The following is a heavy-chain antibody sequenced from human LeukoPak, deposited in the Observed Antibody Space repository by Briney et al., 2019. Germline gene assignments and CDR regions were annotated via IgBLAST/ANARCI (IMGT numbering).Heavy chain of an antibody. CDR2: ISVYNGNT. Sequence: ASVKVSFKASGYTFTSYGISWVRQSPGQGPEWMGWISVYNGNTDYAQKFQGRVTITTDTSTSTAFMELRSLRSDDTAVYHCARDRFSMEVTTRLDVWGQGTTVTVSS. V-gene: IGHV1-18*01. CDR1: GYTFTSYG. J-gene: IGHJ6*02. D-gene: IGHD4-17*01. CDR3: ARDRFSMEVTTRLDV.